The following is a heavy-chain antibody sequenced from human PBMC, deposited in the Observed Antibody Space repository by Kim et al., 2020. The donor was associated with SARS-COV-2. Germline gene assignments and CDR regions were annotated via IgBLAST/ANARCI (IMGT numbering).Heavy chain of an antibody. CDR1: GFSFSSYS. CDR2: ISSRSTHI. D-gene: IGHD2-8*01. CDR3: VRGGPGATINDLFDY. J-gene: IGHJ4*02. Sequence: GGSLRLSCAASGFSFSSYSMNWVRQAPGKGLEWVSSISSRSTHIFYADSVKGRFTISRDNAENSLYLQMNSLRAEDTAVYYCVRGGPGATINDLFDYWGQGTLVPVSS. V-gene: IGHV3-21*01.